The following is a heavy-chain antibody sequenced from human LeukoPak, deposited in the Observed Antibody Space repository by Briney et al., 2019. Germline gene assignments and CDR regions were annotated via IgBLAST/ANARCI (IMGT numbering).Heavy chain of an antibody. CDR1: RYTFTSYV. J-gene: IGHJ4*02. D-gene: IGHD3-22*01. CDR3: ARDYPFSGYYYDSSGYCLDY. CDR2: ISPYNGET. Sequence: AAVKVSCKPSRYTFTSYVISWVRPAPGQGGEWMGWISPYNGETNYAQKLQGRVTLTTDTSPRTAYMELRSLRSDDTAVYYCARDYPFSGYYYDSSGYCLDYWGQGTLVTVSS. V-gene: IGHV1-18*01.